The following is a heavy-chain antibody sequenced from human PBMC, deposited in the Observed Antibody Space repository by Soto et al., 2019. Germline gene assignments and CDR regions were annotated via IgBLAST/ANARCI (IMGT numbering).Heavy chain of an antibody. CDR1: GLTFSSYE. CDR2: ISSSGSTI. V-gene: IGHV3-48*03. Sequence: PGGSLRLSCAPSGLTFSSYEMNCFLRAPWKGVEWVAYISSSGSTIYYADSVKGRFTISRDNAKTSLYLQMNGLRADDTAVYYCARDSRYFDTSDYFDYWGQGTLVTVSS. D-gene: IGHD3-22*01. J-gene: IGHJ4*02. CDR3: ARDSRYFDTSDYFDY.